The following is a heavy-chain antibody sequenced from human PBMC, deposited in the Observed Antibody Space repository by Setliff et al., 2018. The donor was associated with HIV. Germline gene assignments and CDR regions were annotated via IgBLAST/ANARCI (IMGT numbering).Heavy chain of an antibody. CDR2: INPSGGST. CDR1: GYTFTSYY. D-gene: IGHD3-10*01. Sequence: GASVKVSCKASGYTFTSYYMHWVRQAPGQGLEWMGIINPSGGSTSYAQKFQGRVTMTRDTPKNQFSLKLNSVIAADTAVYYCARNRVPSSLWGQGTLVTVSS. CDR3: ARNRVPSSL. J-gene: IGHJ4*02. V-gene: IGHV1-46*01.